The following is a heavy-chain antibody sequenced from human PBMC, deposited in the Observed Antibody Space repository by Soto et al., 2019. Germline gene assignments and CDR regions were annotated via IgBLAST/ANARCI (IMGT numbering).Heavy chain of an antibody. CDR1: GFTFSTYS. J-gene: IGHJ6*03. V-gene: IGHV3-48*01. Sequence: PGGSLRLSCAGSGFTFSTYSMNWVRQAPGKGLEWVSYISSSSSTIHYADSVKGRFTISRDKAKNSLDLQMNSLRAEDTAVYYCARSSGGGRFYYFYMDVWGKGTTVTVSS. D-gene: IGHD1-26*01. CDR3: ARSSGGGRFYYFYMDV. CDR2: ISSSSSTI.